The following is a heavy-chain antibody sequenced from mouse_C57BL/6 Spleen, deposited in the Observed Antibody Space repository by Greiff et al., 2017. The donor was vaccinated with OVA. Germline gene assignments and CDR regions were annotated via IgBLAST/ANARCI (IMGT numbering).Heavy chain of an antibody. CDR1: GFTFSDYY. V-gene: IGHV5-12*01. CDR2: ISNGGGST. J-gene: IGHJ4*01. D-gene: IGHD2-1*01. Sequence: DVKLVESGGGLVQPGGSLKLSCAASGFTFSDYYMYWVRQTPEKRLEWVAYISNGGGSTYYPDTVKGRFTISRDNAKNTLYLQMSRLKSEDTAMYYCARFSYGYYAMDYWGQGTSVTVSS. CDR3: ARFSYGYYAMDY.